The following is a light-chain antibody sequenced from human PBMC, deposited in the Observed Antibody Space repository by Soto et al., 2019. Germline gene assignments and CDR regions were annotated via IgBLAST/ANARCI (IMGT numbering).Light chain of an antibody. CDR1: QRVSSN. Sequence: EIVMTQSPATLSVSPGERATLSCRASQRVSSNLAWYQQKPGQAPRLLIYGASTRATGIPARFSGSGSGTEFTLTISSLQSEDFAVYYCQQYNNWPLTVGGGTKVDSK. V-gene: IGKV3-15*01. CDR2: GAS. CDR3: QQYNNWPLT. J-gene: IGKJ4*01.